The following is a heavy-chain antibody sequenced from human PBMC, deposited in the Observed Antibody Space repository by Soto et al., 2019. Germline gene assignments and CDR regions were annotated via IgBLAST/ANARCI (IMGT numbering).Heavy chain of an antibody. Sequence: QVQLMQSGAEVKKPGSSVKVSCKASGGTFSSYAISWVRQAPGQGLEWMGGIIPVFGTANYAQKFQGRVTIPADGSTKTVYMELSSLRSEDTAVYYCARGGGAARTQSDHWGQGTLVTVSS. J-gene: IGHJ4*02. CDR3: ARGGGAARTQSDH. V-gene: IGHV1-69*01. D-gene: IGHD6-6*01. CDR1: GGTFSSYA. CDR2: IIPVFGTA.